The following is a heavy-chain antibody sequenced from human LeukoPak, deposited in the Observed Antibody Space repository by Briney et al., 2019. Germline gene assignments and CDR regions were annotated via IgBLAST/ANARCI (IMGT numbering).Heavy chain of an antibody. Sequence: GGSLRLSCAASGFTFSSYGMHWVRQAPGKGLEWVAVIWYDGSNKYYADSVKGRFTISRDNSKNTLYLQMNSLRAEDTAVYYCAKSYDFWSLDAFDIWGQGTMVTVSS. D-gene: IGHD3-3*01. J-gene: IGHJ3*02. CDR2: IWYDGSNK. CDR3: AKSYDFWSLDAFDI. V-gene: IGHV3-33*06. CDR1: GFTFSSYG.